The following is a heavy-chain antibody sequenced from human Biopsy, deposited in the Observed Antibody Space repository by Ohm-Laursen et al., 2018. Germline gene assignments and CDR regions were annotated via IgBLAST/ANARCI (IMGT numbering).Heavy chain of an antibody. Sequence: ASVKVSCKVSGYTLNELSMHWVRQVPGKGLEWMGGFAPENGKTVYAQNLQARVSLTEDTSTDTAYMELRSLRSEDTAVYFCARARRDGHRDAFDVWGQGTMVTVSS. CDR2: FAPENGKT. J-gene: IGHJ3*01. CDR1: GYTLNELS. CDR3: ARARRDGHRDAFDV. D-gene: IGHD5-24*01. V-gene: IGHV1-24*01.